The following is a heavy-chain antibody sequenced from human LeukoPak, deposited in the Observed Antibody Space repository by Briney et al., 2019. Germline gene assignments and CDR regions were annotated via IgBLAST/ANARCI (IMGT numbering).Heavy chain of an antibody. D-gene: IGHD6-19*01. CDR2: ISGSGGST. CDR1: GFTFSSYA. J-gene: IGHJ4*02. CDR3: ATTVAGHYYYFDY. Sequence: GGSLRLSCAASGFTFSSYAMSWVRQAPGKGLEWVSAISGSGGSTYYADSVKGRFTISRDNSKNTLYLQMNSLRAEDTAVYYCATTVAGHYYYFDYWGQGTLVTVSS. V-gene: IGHV3-23*01.